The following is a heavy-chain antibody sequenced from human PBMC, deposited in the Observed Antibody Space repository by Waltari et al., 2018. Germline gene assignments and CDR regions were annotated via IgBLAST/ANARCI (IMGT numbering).Heavy chain of an antibody. J-gene: IGHJ5*02. V-gene: IGHV1-69*05. D-gene: IGHD2-21*02. CDR2: IIPIFGTA. CDR3: ARELDGGNSGSVWFDP. CDR1: SYA. Sequence: SYAISWVRQAPGQGLEWMGGIIPIFGTANNARKFQGGDPITTAKPPGTAYMGLSSRRSEDTAVYYCARELDGGNSGSVWFDPGGKGTRVTVSS.